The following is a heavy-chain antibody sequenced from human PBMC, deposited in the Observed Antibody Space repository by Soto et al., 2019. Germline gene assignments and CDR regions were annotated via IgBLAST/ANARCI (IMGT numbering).Heavy chain of an antibody. Sequence: PSETLSLTYTASGGSIRGYYWSWIRQPPGKGLEWIGYMYNTGSTVYNPSFKSRVTISVDTSKNQFSLKLNSVTAADTAVYYCARDLWGYCGTDCYPLDVWGQGTTVTVSS. V-gene: IGHV4-59*01. J-gene: IGHJ6*02. D-gene: IGHD2-21*02. CDR2: MYNTGST. CDR1: GGSIRGYY. CDR3: ARDLWGYCGTDCYPLDV.